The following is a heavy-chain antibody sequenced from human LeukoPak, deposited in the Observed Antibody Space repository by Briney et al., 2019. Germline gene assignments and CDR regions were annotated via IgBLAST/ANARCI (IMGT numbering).Heavy chain of an antibody. CDR2: INPNSGVT. D-gene: IGHD4-17*01. Sequence: GASVKVSCKASGYTFSAYYLHWVRQAPGQGLEWMGRINPNSGVTSYAQKFQGRGTMTRDASISTAYMELSRLRSDDTAVYYCARDRDGDQYYFDYWGQGTLVTVSS. J-gene: IGHJ4*02. V-gene: IGHV1-2*02. CDR1: GYTFSAYY. CDR3: ARDRDGDQYYFDY.